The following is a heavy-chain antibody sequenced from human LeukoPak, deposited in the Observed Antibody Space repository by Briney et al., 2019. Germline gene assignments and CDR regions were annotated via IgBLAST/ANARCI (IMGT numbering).Heavy chain of an antibody. V-gene: IGHV1-24*01. CDR2: FDPEDGET. J-gene: IGHJ4*02. Sequence: ASVKVSCKVSGYTLAELSMHWVRQAPGKGLEWMGGFDPEDGETIYAQKFQGRVTMTEDTSTDTAYMELSSLRSEDTAVYYCARSLGTTFGVDYWGQGTLVTVSS. CDR1: GYTLAELS. CDR3: ARSLGTTFGVDY. D-gene: IGHD1-1*01.